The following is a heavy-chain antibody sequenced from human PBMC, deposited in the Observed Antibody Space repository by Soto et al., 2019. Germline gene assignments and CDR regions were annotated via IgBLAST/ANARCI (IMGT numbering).Heavy chain of an antibody. V-gene: IGHV4-59*01. J-gene: IGHJ4*02. CDR2: INYRGST. Sequence: SETLSLTCTVSGGSIDFFYWSWIRQPPGKGLEWIGYINYRGSTNYHPSLKSRVTISVDTSKNEFSLKLTSVTAADTAVYYCARGSYYYDGSGYYHYWGQGTLVTVSS. CDR3: ARGSYYYDGSGYYHY. D-gene: IGHD3-22*01. CDR1: GGSIDFFY.